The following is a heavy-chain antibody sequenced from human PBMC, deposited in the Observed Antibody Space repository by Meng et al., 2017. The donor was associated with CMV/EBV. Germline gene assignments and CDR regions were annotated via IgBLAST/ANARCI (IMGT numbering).Heavy chain of an antibody. Sequence: LRLSCAVYGGSFSGYYWSWIRQPPGKGLEWIGEINHSGSTNYNPSLKSRVTISVDTSKNQFSLKLSSVTAADTAVYYCARSGVVITVAVYWGQGTLVTVS. CDR1: GGSFSGYY. V-gene: IGHV4-34*01. J-gene: IGHJ4*02. CDR2: INHSGST. D-gene: IGHD3-3*01. CDR3: ARSGVVITVAVY.